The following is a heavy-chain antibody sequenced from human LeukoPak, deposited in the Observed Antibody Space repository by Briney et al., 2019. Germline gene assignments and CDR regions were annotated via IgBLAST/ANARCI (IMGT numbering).Heavy chain of an antibody. J-gene: IGHJ5*02. Sequence: PSETLSLTCTVSGGSISRYYWTWIRQPAGKGLEWIGRIYTSGNTNYNPSLKSRVTMSVDTSKNQFSLKLSSVTAADTAVYYCARDPNSSSWYLAWFDPWGQGTLVTVSS. D-gene: IGHD6-13*01. CDR2: IYTSGNT. V-gene: IGHV4-4*07. CDR1: GGSISRYY. CDR3: ARDPNSSSWYLAWFDP.